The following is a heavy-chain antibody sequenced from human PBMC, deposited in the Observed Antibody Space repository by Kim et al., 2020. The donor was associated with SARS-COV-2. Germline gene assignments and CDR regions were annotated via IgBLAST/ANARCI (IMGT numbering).Heavy chain of an antibody. J-gene: IGHJ6*02. CDR2: IYYSGST. V-gene: IGHV4-59*13. CDR1: GGSISTYY. D-gene: IGHD3-22*01. Sequence: SETLSLTCTVSGGSISTYYWSRIRQPPGKGLEWIGYIYYSGSTNYSPSLKSRVTISVDTSRNQFSLKLTSVTAADTALYYCARDVGYYDSSGYEHYYYVMDVWGQGTTVTVSS. CDR3: ARDVGYYDSSGYEHYYYVMDV.